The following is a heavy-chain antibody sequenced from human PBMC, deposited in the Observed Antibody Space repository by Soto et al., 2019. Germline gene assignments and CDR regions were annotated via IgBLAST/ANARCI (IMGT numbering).Heavy chain of an antibody. CDR3: ARAVGGYYDGMDV. CDR2: INSDGRST. D-gene: IGHD3-16*01. Sequence: VQLVQSGAEVKKPGASVKVSCKASGYTFSSYWMHWVRQAPGKGLVWVSRINSDGRSTSYADSVRGRFTISRDNAKNTLYLQMNSLRAEDTAVFYCARAVGGYYDGMDVWGQGTTVTVSS. V-gene: IGHV3-74*02. J-gene: IGHJ6*02. CDR1: GYTFSSYW.